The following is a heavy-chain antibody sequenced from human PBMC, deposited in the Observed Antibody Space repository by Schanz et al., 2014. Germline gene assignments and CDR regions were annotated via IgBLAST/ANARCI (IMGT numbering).Heavy chain of an antibody. V-gene: IGHV3-23*01. CDR3: AKTPREYCNYDNCPNWFDS. CDR1: GFTFSSYS. Sequence: EVQLLESGGGLVEPGGSLRLSCAASGFTFSSYSMSWVRQAPGKGLEWLSVISASGGDTYYADSVKGRFTISRDNSKNTLYLQMNSLRAEDTAVYYCAKTPREYCNYDNCPNWFDSWGQGTLVTASS. CDR2: ISASGGDT. J-gene: IGHJ5*01. D-gene: IGHD2-15*01.